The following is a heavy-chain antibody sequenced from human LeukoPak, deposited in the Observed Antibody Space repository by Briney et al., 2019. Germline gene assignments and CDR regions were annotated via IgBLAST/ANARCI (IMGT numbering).Heavy chain of an antibody. CDR2: ISGGSTGT. CDR1: GFTFNKYA. CDR3: AKVEWHYDILTGYCDY. D-gene: IGHD3-9*01. Sequence: GGSLRLSCAASGFTFNKYAMSWVRQAPGKGLEWVSAISGGSTGTYYADSVKGRFTISRDNSKNTLYLQMNSLRAEDTAVYYCAKVEWHYDILTGYCDYWGQGTLVTVSS. J-gene: IGHJ4*02. V-gene: IGHV3-23*01.